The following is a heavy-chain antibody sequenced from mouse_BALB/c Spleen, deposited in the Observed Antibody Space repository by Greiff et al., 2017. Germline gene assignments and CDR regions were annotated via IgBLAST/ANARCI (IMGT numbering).Heavy chain of an antibody. Sequence: EVQLQQSGPELVKPGASVKISCKASGYSFTGYYMHWVKQSHVKSLEWIGRINPYNGATSYNQNFKDKASLTVDKSSSTAYMELHSLTSEDSAVYYCAREVVRYYFDYWGQGTTLTVSS. V-gene: IGHV1-31*01. D-gene: IGHD1-1*02. CDR2: INPYNGAT. CDR3: AREVVRYYFDY. CDR1: GYSFTGYY. J-gene: IGHJ2*01.